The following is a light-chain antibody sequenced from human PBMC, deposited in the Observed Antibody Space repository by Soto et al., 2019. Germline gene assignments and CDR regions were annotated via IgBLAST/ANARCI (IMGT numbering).Light chain of an antibody. CDR2: AAS. CDR1: QSISDA. CDR3: HQSHTTPLFT. J-gene: IGKJ3*01. Sequence: DIQMTQSPSSLSSSVGDRVTIICRASQSISDALNWYQRKPGKAPRLLIYAASTLQSGVPSRFSGSGSRTDFTLTISSLQPEDFATYYCHQSHTTPLFTFGPGTKVDIK. V-gene: IGKV1-39*01.